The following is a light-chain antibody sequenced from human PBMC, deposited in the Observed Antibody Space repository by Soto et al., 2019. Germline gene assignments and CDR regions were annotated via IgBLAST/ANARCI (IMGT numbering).Light chain of an antibody. V-gene: IGLV2-14*01. CDR1: SSDVGGYKY. CDR2: EVS. CDR3: SSYTSSSPCV. J-gene: IGLJ1*01. Sequence: QSALTQPASVSGSPGQSITISCTGTSSDVGGYKYVSWYQQYPGKAPKLMMYEVSNRPSRVSNRFSGSKSGNTASLTISGLQAEDEADYYCSSYTSSSPCVFGTGTKLTVL.